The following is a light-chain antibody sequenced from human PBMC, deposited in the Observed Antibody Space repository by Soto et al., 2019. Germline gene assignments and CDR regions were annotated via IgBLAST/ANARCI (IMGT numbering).Light chain of an antibody. Sequence: NFMLTQPHSVSESPGKTVIISCTRSSGSIASNYVQWYQQRPGSSPTTVIYEDNQRPSGVPDRFSGSIDSSSNSASLTISGLETEDEADYFGQSYDAKNQVFGVGTKLTVL. CDR1: SGSIASNY. J-gene: IGLJ3*02. V-gene: IGLV6-57*01. CDR2: EDN. CDR3: QSYDAKNQV.